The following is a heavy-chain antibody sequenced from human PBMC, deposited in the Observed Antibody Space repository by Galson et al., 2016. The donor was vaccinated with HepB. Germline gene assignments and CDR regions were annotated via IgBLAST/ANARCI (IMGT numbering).Heavy chain of an antibody. D-gene: IGHD3-3*01. V-gene: IGHV3-30*04. J-gene: IGHJ5*02. Sequence: SLRLSCAASGFTFSSYTFHWVRQAPGKGLEWVAVISYDGINKYYGDSVKGRFTVSRDNSKSKLDLQMNSLRVEDTAVYYCARARASFGVATAYNWFDPWGQGALVTVSS. CDR3: ARARASFGVATAYNWFDP. CDR1: GFTFSSYT. CDR2: ISYDGINK.